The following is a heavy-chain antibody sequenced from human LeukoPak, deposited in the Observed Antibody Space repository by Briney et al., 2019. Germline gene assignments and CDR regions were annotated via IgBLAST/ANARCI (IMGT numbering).Heavy chain of an antibody. CDR3: ARVPVRGGQAFDF. D-gene: IGHD4-17*01. V-gene: IGHV3-74*01. J-gene: IGHJ3*01. Sequence: GGSLRLSCAASGFTFSDYWMHWVRQAPGKGLVWVSRINIDRSSISYAESVRGRFTISRDNRKNTLYLQMNSLRAEDTAVYYCARVPVRGGQAFDFWGQGTMVTVSS. CDR1: GFTFSDYW. CDR2: INIDRSSI.